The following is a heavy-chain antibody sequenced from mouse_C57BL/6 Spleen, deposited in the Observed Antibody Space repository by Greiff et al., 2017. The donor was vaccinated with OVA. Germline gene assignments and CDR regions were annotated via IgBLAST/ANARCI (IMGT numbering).Heavy chain of an antibody. CDR2: ISSGGDYI. Sequence: EVQVVESGEGLVKPGGSLKLSCAASGFTFSSYAMSWVRQTPEKRLEWVAYISSGGDYIYYADTVKGRFTISRDNARNTLYLQMSSLKSEDTAMYYCTRGGNSYAMDYWGQGTSVTVSS. J-gene: IGHJ4*01. CDR3: TRGGNSYAMDY. D-gene: IGHD2-1*01. CDR1: GFTFSSYA. V-gene: IGHV5-9-1*02.